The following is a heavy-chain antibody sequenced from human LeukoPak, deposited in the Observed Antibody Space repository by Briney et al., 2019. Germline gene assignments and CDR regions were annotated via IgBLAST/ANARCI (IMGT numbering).Heavy chain of an antibody. D-gene: IGHD6-19*01. V-gene: IGHV3-48*03. CDR3: ADSSGWYEDAFDI. CDR1: GFTFSSYE. J-gene: IGHJ3*02. Sequence: GGSLRLSCAASGFTFSSYEMNWVRQAPGKGLEWVSYISSSGSTIYYADSVKGRFTISRDNAKNSLYLQMNSLRAEDAAVYYCADSSGWYEDAFDIWGQGTMVTVSS. CDR2: ISSSGSTI.